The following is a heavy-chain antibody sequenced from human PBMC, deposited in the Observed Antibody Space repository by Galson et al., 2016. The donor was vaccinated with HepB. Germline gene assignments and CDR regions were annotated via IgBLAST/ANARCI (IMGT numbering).Heavy chain of an antibody. CDR2: ISYDGTRK. V-gene: IGHV3-30-3*01. J-gene: IGHJ6*04. CDR3: ARDQKYSGTDFYFAMDG. D-gene: IGHD1-26*01. CDR1: GFIFSQFA. Sequence: SLRLSCAASGFIFSQFAVHWVRQAPGKGLEWVAVISYDGTRKYYTDSVKGRFTVSRDDSKTTLYLQMNTLRPEDTGVYYCARDQKYSGTDFYFAMDGWGKGATVTVSS.